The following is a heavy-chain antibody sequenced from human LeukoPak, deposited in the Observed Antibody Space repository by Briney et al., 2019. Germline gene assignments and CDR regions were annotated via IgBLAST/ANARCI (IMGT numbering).Heavy chain of an antibody. J-gene: IGHJ4*02. CDR1: GFTFSSYG. CDR2: TSYDGSNK. Sequence: PGGSLRLSCAASGFTFSSYGMHWVRQAPGKGLEWVAVTSYDGSNKYYADSVKGRFTISRDNSKNTLYLQMNSLRAEDTAVYYCAKDKDYYDSSGSFDYWGQGTLVTVSS. V-gene: IGHV3-30*18. CDR3: AKDKDYYDSSGSFDY. D-gene: IGHD3-22*01.